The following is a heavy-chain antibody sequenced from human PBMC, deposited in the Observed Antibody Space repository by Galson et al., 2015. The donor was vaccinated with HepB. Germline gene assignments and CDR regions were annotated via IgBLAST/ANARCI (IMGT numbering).Heavy chain of an antibody. J-gene: IGHJ4*02. CDR2: IVVGSVNT. CDR3: ATLLVTPI. CDR1: GFTFTNSA. Sequence: SVKVSCKGSGFTFTNSAVQWVRQARGQRLEWIGWIVVGSVNTNYAQKFQERVTITRDIFTSTAYMELSSLRSEDTAVYYCATLLVTPIWGQGTLVTVSS. D-gene: IGHD4-23*01. V-gene: IGHV1-58*01.